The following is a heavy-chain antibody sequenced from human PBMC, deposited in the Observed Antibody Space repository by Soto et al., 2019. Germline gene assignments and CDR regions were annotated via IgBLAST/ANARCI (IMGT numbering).Heavy chain of an antibody. V-gene: IGHV3-23*01. D-gene: IGHD4-17*01. CDR1: GFTFTTYA. CDR3: AHPRGYGVFDAYDI. CDR2: ISAGGGST. Sequence: EAQLLESGGGLVQPGGSLRLSCVASGFTFTTYAMSWVRQAPGKGLEWVSAISAGGGSTFYAESVKGRFTISRDNSIDTLYMQMNSLRTEDTAVYYCAHPRGYGVFDAYDIWGQGAMVTVSS. J-gene: IGHJ3*02.